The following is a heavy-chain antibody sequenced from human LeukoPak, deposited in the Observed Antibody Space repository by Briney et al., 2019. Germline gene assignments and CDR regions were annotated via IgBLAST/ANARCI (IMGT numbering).Heavy chain of an antibody. Sequence: SVKVSCKASGGTFSSYAISWVRQAPGQGLEWMGGIIPIFGTANYAQKFQGRVTITADESTSTAYMELSSLRSEDTAVYYRARAYGPIAPPDYWGQGTLVTVSS. D-gene: IGHD3-10*01. CDR3: ARAYGPIAPPDY. J-gene: IGHJ4*02. CDR2: IIPIFGTA. V-gene: IGHV1-69*13. CDR1: GGTFSSYA.